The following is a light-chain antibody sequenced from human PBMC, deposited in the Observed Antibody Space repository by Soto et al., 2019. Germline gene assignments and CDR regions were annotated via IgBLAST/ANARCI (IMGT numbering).Light chain of an antibody. CDR3: SSYTSSSPPFV. Sequence: QSALTQPASVSGSPGQSITISCTGTSSDVGGYNYVSWYQQHPGKAPKLIIYDVTNRPSGVSDRFSGSKSGNTASLTISGLQAEDGTDYYGSSYTSSSPPFVSGTGT. V-gene: IGLV2-14*03. CDR2: DVT. CDR1: SSDVGGYNY. J-gene: IGLJ1*01.